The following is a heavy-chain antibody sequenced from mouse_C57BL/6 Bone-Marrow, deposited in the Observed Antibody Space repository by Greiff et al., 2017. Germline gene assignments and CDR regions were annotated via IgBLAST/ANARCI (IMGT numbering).Heavy chain of an antibody. CDR1: GYTFTDYN. V-gene: IGHV1-22*01. Sequence: EVQLQQSGPELVKPGASVKMSCKASGYTFTDYNMHWVKQSHGKSLEWIGYINPNNGGTSYNQKFKGKATLAVNKSSSTAYMELRSLTSEGAAVYYCARGYGTWFAYWGQGTLVTVAA. J-gene: IGHJ3*01. CDR3: ARGYGTWFAY. D-gene: IGHD1-1*01. CDR2: INPNNGGT.